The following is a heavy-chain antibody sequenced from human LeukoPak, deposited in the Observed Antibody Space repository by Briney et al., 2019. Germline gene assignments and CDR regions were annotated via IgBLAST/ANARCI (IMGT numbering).Heavy chain of an antibody. D-gene: IGHD6-19*01. Sequence: PGGSLRLSCAVSGFPFSFYEVNWARQAPGRGLEWVSNIGSSGSTKYYADSVKGRFSISRDNAKSSLYLHMNSLRVEDTAVYYCALLAVASDFDYWGQGALVTVSS. CDR3: ALLAVASDFDY. V-gene: IGHV3-48*03. J-gene: IGHJ4*02. CDR1: GFPFSFYE. CDR2: IGSSGSTK.